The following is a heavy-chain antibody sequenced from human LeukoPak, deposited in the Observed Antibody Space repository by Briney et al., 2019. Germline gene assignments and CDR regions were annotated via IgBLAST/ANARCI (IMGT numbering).Heavy chain of an antibody. CDR2: ISDSGSLT. D-gene: IGHD6-19*01. V-gene: IGHV3-23*01. CDR1: GFAFSSQA. CDR3: AKDARRTNGWYYFDY. J-gene: IGHJ4*02. Sequence: PGGSLRLSCAASGFAFSSQAMGWVCQAPGKGLEWVSVISDSGSLTYYAYSVKGRFTISRDNSEKTLFLQLNSLRAEDTAVYYCAKDARRTNGWYYFDYWGQGALGTVSS.